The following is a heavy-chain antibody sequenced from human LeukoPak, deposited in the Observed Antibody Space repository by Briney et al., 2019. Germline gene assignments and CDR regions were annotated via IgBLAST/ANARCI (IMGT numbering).Heavy chain of an antibody. J-gene: IGHJ3*02. D-gene: IGHD6-13*01. V-gene: IGHV4-4*02. CDR3: ARARRGQQLVRPSDAFDI. CDR1: GASISSNNW. CDR2: IYHSGST. Sequence: PSGTLSLTCAVSGASISSNNWWWSWVRQPPGKGLEWIGEIYHSGSTNYNPSLKSRVTMSVDKSKNQFSLKLSSVTAADTAVYYCARARRGQQLVRPSDAFDIWGQGTMVTVSS.